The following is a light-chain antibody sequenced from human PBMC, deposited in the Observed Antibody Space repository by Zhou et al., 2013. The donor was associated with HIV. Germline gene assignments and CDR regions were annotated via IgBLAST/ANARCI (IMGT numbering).Light chain of an antibody. CDR3: QQYGSSPPYT. J-gene: IGKJ2*01. CDR1: QSISSS. V-gene: IGKV3-20*01. Sequence: EVVLTQSPATLSLPPGERATLSCRASQSISSSLAWYQQKPGQAPRLLIYDASNRATGIPARFSGSGSGTDFTLTISRLEPEDFAVYYCQQYGSSPPYTFGQGTKLEIK. CDR2: DAS.